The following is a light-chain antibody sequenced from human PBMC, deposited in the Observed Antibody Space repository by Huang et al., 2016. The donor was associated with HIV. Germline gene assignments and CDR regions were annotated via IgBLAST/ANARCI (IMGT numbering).Light chain of an antibody. CDR1: QDVSNY. J-gene: IGKJ1*01. V-gene: IGKV1-8*01. CDR2: SAS. Sequence: AIRITQSPSSLSASTGDRVTITCRASQDVSNYLAWYQQKPGKAPELVMYSASTLQDGVPSRFSGNGSATDFSLTISCLQSEDFATYYCQQYYLYPWTFGQGTKVEI. CDR3: QQYYLYPWT.